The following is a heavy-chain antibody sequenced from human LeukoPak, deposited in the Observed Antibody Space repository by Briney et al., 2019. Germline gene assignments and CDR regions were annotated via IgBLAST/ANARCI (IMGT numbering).Heavy chain of an antibody. Sequence: ASEKVSCKASGGTFSSYAISWVRQAPGQGLEWMGGIIPIFGTANYAQEFQGRVTITTDESTSTAYMELSSLRSEDTAVYYCARGMGYSYGHPQGAFDIWGQGTMVTVSS. CDR1: GGTFSSYA. V-gene: IGHV1-69*05. J-gene: IGHJ3*02. D-gene: IGHD5-18*01. CDR2: IIPIFGTA. CDR3: ARGMGYSYGHPQGAFDI.